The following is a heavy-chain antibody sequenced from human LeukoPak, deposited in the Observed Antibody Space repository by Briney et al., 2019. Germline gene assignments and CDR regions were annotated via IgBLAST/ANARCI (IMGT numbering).Heavy chain of an antibody. D-gene: IGHD5-18*01. J-gene: IGHJ4*02. Sequence: GGSLRLSCAASGFTVSSNYMSWVRQAPGKGLEWVSVIYSGGSTYYADSVKGRFTISRDNSKNTLYLQMNSLRVEDTAVYYCARDDTGGYSYGYGYYFDYWGQGTLVTVSS. CDR3: ARDDTGGYSYGYGYYFDY. V-gene: IGHV3-66*01. CDR1: GFTVSSNY. CDR2: IYSGGST.